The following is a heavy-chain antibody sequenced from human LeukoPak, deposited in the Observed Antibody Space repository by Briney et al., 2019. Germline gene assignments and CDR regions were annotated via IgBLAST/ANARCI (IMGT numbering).Heavy chain of an antibody. V-gene: IGHV1-18*01. CDR2: ISAYNGNT. Sequence: ASVKVSCKASGYTFSDYGISWVRQAPGQGLEWMGWISAYNGNTNYAQKFQDRVTMTRGTSTSTVYMGLSSLRSEDTAVYYCARGHVDTAMVNFDYWGQGTLVTVSS. CDR1: GYTFSDYG. D-gene: IGHD5-18*01. J-gene: IGHJ4*02. CDR3: ARGHVDTAMVNFDY.